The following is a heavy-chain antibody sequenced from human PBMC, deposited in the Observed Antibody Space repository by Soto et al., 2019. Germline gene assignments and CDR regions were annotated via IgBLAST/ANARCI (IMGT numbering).Heavy chain of an antibody. J-gene: IGHJ4*02. Sequence: GGSLRLSCAASGFTFSSYAMHWVRQAPGKGLEWVAVISYDGSNKYYADSVKGRFTISRDNSKNTLYLQMNSLRAEDTAVYYCARQYDFWSGCFDYWGQGTLVTVSS. V-gene: IGHV3-30-3*01. CDR3: ARQYDFWSGCFDY. CDR2: ISYDGSNK. CDR1: GFTFSSYA. D-gene: IGHD3-3*01.